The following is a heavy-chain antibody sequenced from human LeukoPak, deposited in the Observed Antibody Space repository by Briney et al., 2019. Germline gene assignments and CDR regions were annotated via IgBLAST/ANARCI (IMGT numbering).Heavy chain of an antibody. J-gene: IGHJ6*03. D-gene: IGHD3-3*01. CDR3: ANEPDASVTGFHMDI. Sequence: PGGSLRLSCATSGFTFSNYGMHWVRQATGKGLEGVSFIWSDGNNRFYAASVKGRFTISRDNSKNMLYLQMDSVAPEATAVYYCANEPDASVTGFHMDIWGKGTPVIVSS. V-gene: IGHV3-30*02. CDR1: GFTFSNYG. CDR2: IWSDGNNR.